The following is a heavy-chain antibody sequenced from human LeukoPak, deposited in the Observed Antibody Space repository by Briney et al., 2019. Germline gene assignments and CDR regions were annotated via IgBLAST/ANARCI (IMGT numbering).Heavy chain of an antibody. Sequence: ASVKVSCKASGYTFTGYYMHWVRQAPGQGLEWVGWINPNSGGTNYAQKFQGWVTMTRDTSISTAYMELSRLRSDDTAVYYCARAAEPDWFDPWGQGTLVTVSS. V-gene: IGHV1-2*04. CDR2: INPNSGGT. CDR1: GYTFTGYY. D-gene: IGHD1-26*01. J-gene: IGHJ5*02. CDR3: ARAAEPDWFDP.